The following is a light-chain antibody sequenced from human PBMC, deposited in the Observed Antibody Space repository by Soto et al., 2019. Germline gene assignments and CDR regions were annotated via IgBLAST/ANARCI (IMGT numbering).Light chain of an antibody. CDR3: QQYAASRT. J-gene: IGKJ1*01. CDR1: QSVSSSY. V-gene: IGKV3-20*01. CDR2: GAS. Sequence: EIVLTQSPATLSLSPGERATLSCRASQSVSSSYLAWYQQKPGQAPRLLIYGASSMAAGIPDRFSGSGSGTDFTLTISRLEAEDFAVYYWQQYAASRTFGQGTKVDIK.